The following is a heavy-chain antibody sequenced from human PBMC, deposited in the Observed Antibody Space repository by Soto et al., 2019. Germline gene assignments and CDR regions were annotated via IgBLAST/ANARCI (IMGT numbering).Heavy chain of an antibody. J-gene: IGHJ4*02. CDR1: GGSISSDY. CDR3: ARLWGWSVDY. CDR2: IYYSGST. D-gene: IGHD3-16*01. Sequence: QVQLQESGPGLVKPSETLSLTCTVSGGSISSDYWSWIWQPPGKGLERNGYIYYSGSTNYNPSLKGRVSVSVDTSKYQFSLRPSSVTAADAAVYACARLWGWSVDYGSQGTLVTVSS. V-gene: IGHV4-59*08.